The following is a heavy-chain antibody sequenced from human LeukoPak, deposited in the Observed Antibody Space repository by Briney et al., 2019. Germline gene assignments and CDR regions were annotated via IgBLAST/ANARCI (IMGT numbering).Heavy chain of an antibody. CDR2: ISSNGGST. CDR3: AKDFGSPGNI. D-gene: IGHD1-26*01. CDR1: GFTFSSHV. Sequence: PGESLRLSCSASGFTFSSHVMNWVRQAPGKGLEYVSTISSNGGSTYYTDSVKGRFTISRDNSKNTLYLQMNSLRAEDTAIYYCAKDFGSPGNIWGQGTMVTVSS. J-gene: IGHJ3*02. V-gene: IGHV3-64*04.